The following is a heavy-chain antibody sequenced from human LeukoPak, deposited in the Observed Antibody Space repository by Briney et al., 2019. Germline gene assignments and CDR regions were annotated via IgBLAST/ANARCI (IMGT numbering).Heavy chain of an antibody. CDR3: ARDPCSVGTCYSERDY. CDR2: IWYDESNK. Sequence: GGSLRLSCAASGFTFSSYGMHWVRQAPGKGLEWVAVIWYDESNKYYADSVRDRFTISRGNSKNTVYLQMNSLRPEDTAVYYCARDPCSVGTCYSERDYWGQGTLVTVSS. J-gene: IGHJ4*02. V-gene: IGHV3-33*01. D-gene: IGHD2-15*01. CDR1: GFTFSSYG.